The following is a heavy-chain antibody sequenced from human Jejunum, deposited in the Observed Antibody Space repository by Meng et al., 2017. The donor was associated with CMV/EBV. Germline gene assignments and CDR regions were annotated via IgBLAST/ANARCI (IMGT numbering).Heavy chain of an antibody. CDR2: INSNSGAT. CDR3: VPYRTSSYWFGP. V-gene: IGHV1-2*02. J-gene: IGHJ5*02. Sequence: CKALGYSFTSDFIFWVRQAPGQGLEWMGWINSNSGATNYAQNFQGRVTMTRDTSISTVYMDLNSLTSDDTAIYYCVPYRTSSYWFGPWGQGTLVTVSS. CDR1: GYSFTSDF. D-gene: IGHD3-16*01.